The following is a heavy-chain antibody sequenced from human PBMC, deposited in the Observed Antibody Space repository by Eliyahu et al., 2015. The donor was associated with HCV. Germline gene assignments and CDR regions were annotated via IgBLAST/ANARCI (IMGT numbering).Heavy chain of an antibody. CDR2: ISYDGSNK. D-gene: IGHD3-9*01. J-gene: IGHJ4*02. CDR3: ARAIDDILTGYLDY. CDR1: GFTFXSYA. Sequence: QVQLVESGGGVVXPGRSLRLSCAASGFTFXSYAMHWVRQAPGKGLEWVAVISYDGSNKYYADSVKGRFTISRDNSKNTLYLQMNSLRAEDTAVYYCARAIDDILTGYLDYWGQGTLVTVSS. V-gene: IGHV3-30*04.